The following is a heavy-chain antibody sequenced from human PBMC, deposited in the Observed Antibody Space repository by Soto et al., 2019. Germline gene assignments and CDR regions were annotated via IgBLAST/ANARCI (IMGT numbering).Heavy chain of an antibody. CDR2: LYSGGTT. J-gene: IGHJ3*02. CDR3: ARGPGSRNDAYDI. CDR1: GFTVRSSY. D-gene: IGHD3-10*01. V-gene: IGHV3-66*01. Sequence: EEQLVESGGGLVQPGGSLRLSCAASGFTVRSSYMSWVRQSPGKGLEWVSVLYSGGTTYYADSVKGRFTISRDESKNTLFLQMNSLRTEDTAVYYCARGPGSRNDAYDIWGKGTLVTVSS.